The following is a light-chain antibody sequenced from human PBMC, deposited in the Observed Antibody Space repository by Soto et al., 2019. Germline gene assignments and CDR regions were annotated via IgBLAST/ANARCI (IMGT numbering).Light chain of an antibody. CDR1: SSDVGGYNY. CDR3: SSYGGSKNLV. J-gene: IGLJ2*01. V-gene: IGLV2-8*01. Sequence: QSALTQPPSASGSPGQSVTISCTGTSSDVGGYNYVSWYQQHPGKVPKLMIYEVSKRPSGVPDRFSGSKSGNTASLTVSGLQAEDEADYYCSSYGGSKNLVFGGGTKLTVL. CDR2: EVS.